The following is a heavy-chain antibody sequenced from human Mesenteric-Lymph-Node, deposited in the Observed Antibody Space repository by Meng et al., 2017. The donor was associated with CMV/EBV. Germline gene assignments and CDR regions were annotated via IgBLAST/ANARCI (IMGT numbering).Heavy chain of an antibody. D-gene: IGHD2-2*01. V-gene: IGHV1-3*01. Sequence: MHWVRQAPGQRLEWMGWITAANGDTKYSQKFQGRVTITRDTSASTAYMELSGLRSEDTGVYYCARGSRVDVVVPAAILGLDWFAPWGQGTLVTVSS. CDR3: ARGSRVDVVVPAAILGLDWFAP. J-gene: IGHJ5*02. CDR2: ITAANGDT.